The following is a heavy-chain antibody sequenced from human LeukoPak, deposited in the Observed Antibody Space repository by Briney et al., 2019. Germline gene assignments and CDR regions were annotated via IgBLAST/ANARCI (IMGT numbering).Heavy chain of an antibody. D-gene: IGHD4-11*01. V-gene: IGHV3-21*01. CDR2: ISSSSTYI. CDR3: ARGLPYNDAFDI. Sequence: GRSLRLSCAASGFTFSSYAMNWVRQAPGKGLERVSSISSSSTYIYYADSVKGRFTISRDNAKNSLYLQMNSLRAEDTAVFYCARGLPYNDAFDIWGQGTMVTVSS. CDR1: GFTFSSYA. J-gene: IGHJ3*02.